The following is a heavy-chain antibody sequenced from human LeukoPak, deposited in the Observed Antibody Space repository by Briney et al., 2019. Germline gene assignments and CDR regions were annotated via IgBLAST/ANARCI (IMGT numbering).Heavy chain of an antibody. CDR1: GFTFSSYS. Sequence: GGSLRLSCAASGFTFSSYSMNWVRQAPGRGLEWVSYISSSSSSIHYADSVKGRFTISRDDAKNSLYLQMNSLRAEDTAVYYCARDLGPVHSGYWGQGTLVTVSS. V-gene: IGHV3-48*01. J-gene: IGHJ4*02. CDR2: ISSSSSSI. D-gene: IGHD3-10*01. CDR3: ARDLGPVHSGY.